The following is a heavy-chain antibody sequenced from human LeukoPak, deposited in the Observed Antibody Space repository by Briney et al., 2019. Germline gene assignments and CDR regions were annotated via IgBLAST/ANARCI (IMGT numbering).Heavy chain of an antibody. CDR3: ARMLNYDFWSGYYPPYYYYYGMDV. J-gene: IGHJ6*02. CDR2: MNPNSGNT. CDR1: GYTFTSYD. V-gene: IGHV1-8*01. D-gene: IGHD3-3*01. Sequence: GASVKVSCKASGYTFTSYDINWVRQATGQGLEWMGWMNPNSGNTGYAQEFQGRVTMTRNTSISTAYMELSSLRSEDTAVYYCARMLNYDFWSGYYPPYYYYYGMDVWGQGTTATVSS.